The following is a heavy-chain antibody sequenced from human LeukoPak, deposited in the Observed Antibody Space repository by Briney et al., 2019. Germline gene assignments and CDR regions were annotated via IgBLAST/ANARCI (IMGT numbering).Heavy chain of an antibody. Sequence: PGGSLRLSCAASGFIFSSYGMHWVRQAPGKGLEWVAFIRYDGSNKYYADSVKGRFTISRDNSKNTLYLQMNSLRAEDTAVYYCASPEADWTGYYYFDYWGQGTLVTVSS. CDR1: GFIFSSYG. V-gene: IGHV3-30*02. D-gene: IGHD3/OR15-3a*01. CDR3: ASPEADWTGYYYFDY. J-gene: IGHJ4*02. CDR2: IRYDGSNK.